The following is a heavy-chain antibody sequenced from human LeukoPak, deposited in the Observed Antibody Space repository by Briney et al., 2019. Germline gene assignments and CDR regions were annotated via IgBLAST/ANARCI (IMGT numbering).Heavy chain of an antibody. CDR3: ATSTDYRFEY. CDR1: GFTFSSHW. V-gene: IGHV3-7*01. Sequence: PGGSLGLSCAASGFTFSSHWMTWVRQAPGRGLEWVANIEKDGSKKNYVDSVMGRFTISRDNAKNSLFLQMNGLRDEDTAVYYCATSTDYRFEYWGQGTLVTVSS. D-gene: IGHD3-16*01. J-gene: IGHJ4*02. CDR2: IEKDGSKK.